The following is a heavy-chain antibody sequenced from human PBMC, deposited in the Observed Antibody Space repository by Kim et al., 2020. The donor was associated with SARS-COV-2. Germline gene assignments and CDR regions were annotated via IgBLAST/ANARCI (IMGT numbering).Heavy chain of an antibody. CDR3: ARDHSPISYGLLGAR. Sequence: ADSVKGRFSVSRDNAKNTMYLQRNSLRAEDTAVYYCARDHSPISYGLLGARGGEGTLVTVSS. J-gene: IGHJ4*02. V-gene: IGHV3-74*01. D-gene: IGHD5-18*01.